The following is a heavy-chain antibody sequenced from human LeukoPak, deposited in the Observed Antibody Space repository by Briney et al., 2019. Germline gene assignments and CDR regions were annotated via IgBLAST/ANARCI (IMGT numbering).Heavy chain of an antibody. D-gene: IGHD3-9*01. V-gene: IGHV1-24*01. J-gene: IGHJ4*02. CDR3: AIRMGILTGYSFDY. Sequence: ASVKVSCKVSGYTLTELSMHWVRQARGKGLEWMGGFDPEDGETIYAQKFQGRVTMTEDTSTDTAYMELSSLRSEDTAVYYCAIRMGILTGYSFDYWGQGTLVTVSS. CDR1: GYTLTELS. CDR2: FDPEDGET.